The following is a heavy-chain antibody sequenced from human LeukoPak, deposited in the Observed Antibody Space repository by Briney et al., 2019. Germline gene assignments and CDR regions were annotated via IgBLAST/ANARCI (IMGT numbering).Heavy chain of an antibody. CDR3: AADHQSVVTEIRYYYYYMDV. J-gene: IGHJ6*03. CDR1: GYTFTSYD. D-gene: IGHD4-23*01. Sequence: ASVKVSCKASGYTFTSYDINWVRQATGQGLEWMGWMNPNSGNTGYAQKFQGRVTMTRNTSISTAYMELSSLRSEDTAVYYCAADHQSVVTEIRYYYYYMDVWGKGTTVTVSS. V-gene: IGHV1-8*01. CDR2: MNPNSGNT.